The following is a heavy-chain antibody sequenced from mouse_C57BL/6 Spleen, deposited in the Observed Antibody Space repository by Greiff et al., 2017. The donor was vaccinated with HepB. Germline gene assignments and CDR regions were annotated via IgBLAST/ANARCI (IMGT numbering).Heavy chain of an antibody. D-gene: IGHD2-14*01. CDR2: INYDGSST. CDR3: ARDNGVPWYFDV. Sequence: DVHLVESEGGLVQPGSSMKLSCTASGFTFSDYYMAWVRQVPEKGLEWVANINYDGSSTYYLDSLKSRFIISRDNAKNILYLQMSSLKSEDTATYYCARDNGVPWYFDVWGTGTTVTVSS. J-gene: IGHJ1*03. V-gene: IGHV5-16*01. CDR1: GFTFSDYY.